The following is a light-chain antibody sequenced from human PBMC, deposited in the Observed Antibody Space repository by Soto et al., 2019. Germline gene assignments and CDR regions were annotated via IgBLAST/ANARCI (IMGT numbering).Light chain of an antibody. CDR3: HQYENWPKT. V-gene: IGKV1-5*01. J-gene: IGKJ1*01. Sequence: VGDRVTITCRASQSISNWLAWYQQKPGKAPNLLIYDASSLQSGVPSRFSGSGFGTEFTLTISSLQPGDFATYFCHQYENWPKTFGQGTKVDIK. CDR2: DAS. CDR1: QSISNW.